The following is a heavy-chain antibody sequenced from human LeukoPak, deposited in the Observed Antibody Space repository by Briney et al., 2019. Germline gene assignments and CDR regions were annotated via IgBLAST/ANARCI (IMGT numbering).Heavy chain of an antibody. Sequence: ASVKVSCKASGYTFTSYYMHWVRQAPGQGLEWMGIINPSGGSTSYAQKSKGRVTMTRDTSTSTVYMELSSLRSEDTAVYYCAREHRDSLYFDYWGQGTLVTVSS. CDR3: AREHRDSLYFDY. CDR2: INPSGGST. V-gene: IGHV1-46*01. D-gene: IGHD5-24*01. J-gene: IGHJ4*02. CDR1: GYTFTSYY.